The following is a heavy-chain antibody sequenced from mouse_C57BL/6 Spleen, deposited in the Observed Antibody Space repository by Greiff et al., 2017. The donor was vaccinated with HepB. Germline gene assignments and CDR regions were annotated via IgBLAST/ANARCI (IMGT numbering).Heavy chain of an antibody. J-gene: IGHJ2*01. D-gene: IGHD2-5*01. CDR2: ISDGGSYT. V-gene: IGHV5-4*01. CDR3: ARERDYSNYVRYFDY. Sequence: EVKLMESGGGLVKPGGSLKLSCAASGFTFSSYAMSWVRQTPEKRLEWVATISDGGSYTYYPDNVKGRFTISRDNAKNNLYLQMSHLKSEDTAMYYCARERDYSNYVRYFDYWGQGTTLTVSS. CDR1: GFTFSSYA.